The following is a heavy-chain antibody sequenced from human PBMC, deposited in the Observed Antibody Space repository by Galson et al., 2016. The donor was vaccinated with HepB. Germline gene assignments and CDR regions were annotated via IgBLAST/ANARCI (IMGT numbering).Heavy chain of an antibody. D-gene: IGHD6-19*01. J-gene: IGHJ5*02. CDR3: AITSYTSGWYH. CDR2: INTNTGNP. CDR1: GCTFTSYA. Sequence: VTVSCKASGCTFTSYAMHWVRQAPGQGLEWMGWINTNTGNPTYAQGFTGRFVFSLDTSVSTAYLQISSLKAEDTAVYFCAITSYTSGWYHWGQGTLVTVSS. V-gene: IGHV7-4-1*02.